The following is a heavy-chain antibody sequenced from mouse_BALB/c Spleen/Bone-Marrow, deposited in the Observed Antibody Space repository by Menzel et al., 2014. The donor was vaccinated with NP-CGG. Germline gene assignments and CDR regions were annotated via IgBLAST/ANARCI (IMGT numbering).Heavy chain of an antibody. CDR2: INNNGGST. V-gene: IGHV5-6-3*01. CDR1: GFTFSSYG. CDR3: ARVYGWYFDV. J-gene: IGHJ1*01. D-gene: IGHD1-1*01. Sequence: EVQLVEPGGGLVQPGGSLKLSCVASGFTFSSYGMSWVRQTPDKRLELVATINNNGGSTYYPDSAKGQFTISRDNAKNILYLQMSSLKSEDTAMYYCARVYGWYFDVWGAGTTVTVSS.